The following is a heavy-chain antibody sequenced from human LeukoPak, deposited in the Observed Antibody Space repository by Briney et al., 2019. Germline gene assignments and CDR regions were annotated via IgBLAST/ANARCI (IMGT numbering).Heavy chain of an antibody. J-gene: IGHJ4*02. CDR3: AKMYYDFWSGYYPFDY. V-gene: IGHV3-23*01. D-gene: IGHD3-3*01. CDR1: GFTFGTSA. CDR2: ISGSGLIK. Sequence: GGSLRLSCAASGFTFGTSAMSWVRQAPGKGLEWVSTISGSGLIKYYAGSVKGRFTISRDNSKNTLYLQMNSLRAEDTAVYYCAKMYYDFWSGYYPFDYWGQGTLVTVSS.